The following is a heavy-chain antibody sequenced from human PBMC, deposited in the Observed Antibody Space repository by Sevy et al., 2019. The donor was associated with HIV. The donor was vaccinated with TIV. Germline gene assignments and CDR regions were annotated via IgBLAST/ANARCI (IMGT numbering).Heavy chain of an antibody. D-gene: IGHD3-3*01. J-gene: IGHJ3*02. CDR2: IYYSGST. CDR3: AREVGFWSGYENVVCRAFDI. Sequence: SETLSLTCTVSGGSISSGGYYWSWIRQHPGKGLEWIGYIYYSGSTYYNPSLKSRVTISVDTSKNQFSLKLSSVTAADTAVYYCAREVGFWSGYENVVCRAFDIWGQGTMVTASS. CDR1: GGSISSGGYY. V-gene: IGHV4-31*03.